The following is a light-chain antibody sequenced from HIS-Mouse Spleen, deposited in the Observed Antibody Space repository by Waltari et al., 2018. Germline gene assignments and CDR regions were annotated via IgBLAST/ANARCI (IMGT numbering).Light chain of an antibody. Sequence: QSALTQPASVSGSPGQSITISCTGTSRDGGSYNLLSWYQQHPGKAPKLMIYEGSKRPSGVSNRFSGSKSGNTASLTISGLQAEDEADYYCCSYAGSSTWVFGGGTKLTVL. V-gene: IGLV2-23*01. CDR1: SRDGGSYNL. CDR3: CSYAGSSTWV. CDR2: EGS. J-gene: IGLJ3*02.